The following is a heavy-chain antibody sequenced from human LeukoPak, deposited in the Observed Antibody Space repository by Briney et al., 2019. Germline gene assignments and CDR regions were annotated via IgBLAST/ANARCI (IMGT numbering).Heavy chain of an antibody. V-gene: IGHV1-46*01. Sequence: ASVKVSCKASGYTFTTYYIHWVRQAPGLGLEWVGIINPSGGATTYAQKFQGRVTMTRDTSTSTVYMELSSLTSEDMAVYYCARGLGDEYFDYWGQGTLVTVSS. J-gene: IGHJ4*02. CDR1: GYTFTTYY. CDR2: INPSGGAT. D-gene: IGHD3-16*01. CDR3: ARGLGDEYFDY.